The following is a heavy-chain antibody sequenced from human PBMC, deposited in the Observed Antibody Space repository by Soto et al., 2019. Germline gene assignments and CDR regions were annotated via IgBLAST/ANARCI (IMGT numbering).Heavy chain of an antibody. J-gene: IGHJ5*02. CDR3: ARDVDTAYNWFDP. Sequence: GGSLRLSCAASGFTFSRYATHWVRQAPGKGLEWVAVILYDGSNKYYADSVKGRFTISRDNSKNTLYLHMNSLSAEDTAVYYCARDVDTAYNWFDPWGQGTLVTVSS. CDR1: GFTFSRYA. CDR2: ILYDGSNK. V-gene: IGHV3-30-3*01. D-gene: IGHD5-18*01.